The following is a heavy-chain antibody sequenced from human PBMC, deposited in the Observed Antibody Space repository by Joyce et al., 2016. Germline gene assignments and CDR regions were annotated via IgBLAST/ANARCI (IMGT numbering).Heavy chain of an antibody. CDR1: GYTFTSYD. Sequence: QVQLVQSGAEGKKPGASVKLSCKASGYTFTSYDMHWVRQAPGQGLEWMGIINPSGGPTSNAQKFQGRVTMTTDTSTSTAYMELSSLRSEDTAVYYCARGYSDYRSNKWFDPWGQGTLVTVSS. CDR3: ARGYSDYRSNKWFDP. V-gene: IGHV1-46*01. D-gene: IGHD4-11*01. CDR2: INPSGGPT. J-gene: IGHJ5*02.